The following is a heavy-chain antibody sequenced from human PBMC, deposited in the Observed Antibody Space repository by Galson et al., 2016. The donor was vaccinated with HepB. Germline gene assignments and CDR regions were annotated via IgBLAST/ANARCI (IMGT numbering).Heavy chain of an antibody. Sequence: SVKVSCKASGYSFVGFGLTWVRQAPGQGFEWMGWIRPYNGVTDYAQKFQGRLTMSTDTSTKTAYMELSSLRSDDTAVYDCARRKLLFGYNQDGFDSWGQGTLVTVSA. V-gene: IGHV1-18*01. CDR1: GYSFVGFG. D-gene: IGHD2-21*01. CDR2: IRPYNGVT. J-gene: IGHJ4*02. CDR3: ARRKLLFGYNQDGFDS.